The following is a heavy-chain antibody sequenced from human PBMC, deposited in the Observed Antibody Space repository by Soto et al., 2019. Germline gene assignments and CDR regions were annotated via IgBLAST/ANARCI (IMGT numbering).Heavy chain of an antibody. D-gene: IGHD6-19*01. CDR3: ARAGHNNYYGMDV. V-gene: IGHV1-2*04. J-gene: IGHJ6*02. Sequence: ASVKVSCKASGYTFTGYYMHWVRQAPGQGLEWMGWINPNSGGTNYAQKFQGWVTMTRDTSISTAYMELSRLRSDDTAVYYCARAGHNNYYGMDVWGQGTTVTVSS. CDR2: INPNSGGT. CDR1: GYTFTGYY.